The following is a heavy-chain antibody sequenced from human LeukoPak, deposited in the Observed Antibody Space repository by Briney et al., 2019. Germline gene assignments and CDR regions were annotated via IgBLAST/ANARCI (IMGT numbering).Heavy chain of an antibody. Sequence: SETLSLTCSVSGDSISRSYWSWLRQPPGEGLEGIGYIFYSGSTYYNPSLNSRVTISIDTSKTQFSLHLSSVTAADTAVYYCARHRFVAASFDSWGQGTLVAVSS. V-gene: IGHV4-59*08. CDR1: GDSISRSY. D-gene: IGHD6-19*01. CDR2: IFYSGST. J-gene: IGHJ4*02. CDR3: ARHRFVAASFDS.